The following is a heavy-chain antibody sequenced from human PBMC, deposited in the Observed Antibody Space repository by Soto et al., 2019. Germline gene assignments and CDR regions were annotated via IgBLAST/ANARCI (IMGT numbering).Heavy chain of an antibody. CDR2: ISHDGNTQ. D-gene: IGHD3-16*01. CDR1: GFTFSSSG. V-gene: IGHV3-30*03. CDR3: AGPLAGGL. J-gene: IGHJ4*02. Sequence: QVQLMESGGGVVQPGRSLRLSCAASGFTFSSSGMHWVRQAPGKGLEWVAVISHDGNTQYYADSVKGQFTISRDNSKNTLYLQLNSLRTEDAAVYYCAGPLAGGLWGQGTLVTVSS.